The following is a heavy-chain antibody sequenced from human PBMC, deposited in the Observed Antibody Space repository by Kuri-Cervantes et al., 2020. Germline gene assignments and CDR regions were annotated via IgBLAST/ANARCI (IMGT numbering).Heavy chain of an antibody. CDR2: IYYSGST. D-gene: IGHD2-21*02. V-gene: IGHV4-30-4*08. J-gene: IGHJ4*02. CDR1: GGSISSGGYY. CDR3: AREAVVLTAPFDY. Sequence: SETLSLTCTVSGGSISSGGYYWSWLRQHPGKGLEWIGYIYYSGSTYYNPSLKSRVTISIDMSKNQFSLKLSSVTAADTAVYYCAREAVVLTAPFDYWGQGTLVTVSS.